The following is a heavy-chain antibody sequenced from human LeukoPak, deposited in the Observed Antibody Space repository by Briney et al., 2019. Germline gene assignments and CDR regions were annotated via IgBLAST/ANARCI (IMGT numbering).Heavy chain of an antibody. V-gene: IGHV3-23*01. J-gene: IGHJ4*02. Sequence: GGSLRLSCAASGVSFSSFATSWVRQGPGKGLEWVSAISATGGDTYYADSVKGRFTISRDNSKHTLYLQMSSLTAEDSAIYYCAIRTLSATFDYWGQGTLVTVSS. CDR1: GVSFSSFA. CDR3: AIRTLSATFDY. D-gene: IGHD2-2*01. CDR2: ISATGGDT.